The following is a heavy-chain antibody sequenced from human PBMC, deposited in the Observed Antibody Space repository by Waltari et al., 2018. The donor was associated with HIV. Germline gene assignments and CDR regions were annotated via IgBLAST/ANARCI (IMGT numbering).Heavy chain of an antibody. V-gene: IGHV3-13*01. D-gene: IGHD1-1*01. CDR1: GFTFSDSD. J-gene: IGHJ6*02. CDR3: VRICKLNCYYYYGMDV. CDR2: IGTAGDT. Sequence: EVQLVECGGGLVQPGGCLRVSCAASGFTFSDSDMHWVRQATGKGLEWVSGIGTAGDTYYPGSVKGRFTISRENAKNSLHLQMNSLRAGDTAVYYCVRICKLNCYYYYGMDVWGQGTTVTVSS.